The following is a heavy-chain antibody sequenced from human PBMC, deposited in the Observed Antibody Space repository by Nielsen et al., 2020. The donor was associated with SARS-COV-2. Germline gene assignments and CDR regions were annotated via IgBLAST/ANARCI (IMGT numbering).Heavy chain of an antibody. CDR3: ARAPAGGYYYYMDV. J-gene: IGHJ6*03. D-gene: IGHD4-23*01. CDR2: INWNGGST. V-gene: IGHV3-20*01. CDR1: GFTFNDYG. Sequence: GGSLRLSCAASGFTFNDYGMSWVRQAPGKGLEWVSGINWNGGSTGFADSVKGRFTISRDNAKNSLYLQMNSLRAEDTALYHCARAPAGGYYYYMDVWGKGTTVTVSS.